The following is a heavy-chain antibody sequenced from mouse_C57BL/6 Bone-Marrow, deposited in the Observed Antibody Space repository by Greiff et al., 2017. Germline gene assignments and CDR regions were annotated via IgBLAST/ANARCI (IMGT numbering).Heavy chain of an antibody. CDR3: ARHYRRYFDV. V-gene: IGHV1-81*01. Sequence: QVQLQQSGAELARPGASVKLSCKASGYTFTSYGISWVKQRTGQGLEWIGEIYPRSGNTYYNEKFKGKATLTADKSSSTAYMELLSLTSEDSAVYFCARHYRRYFDVWGTGTTVTVSS. J-gene: IGHJ1*03. CDR1: GYTFTSYG. CDR2: IYPRSGNT. D-gene: IGHD2-12*01.